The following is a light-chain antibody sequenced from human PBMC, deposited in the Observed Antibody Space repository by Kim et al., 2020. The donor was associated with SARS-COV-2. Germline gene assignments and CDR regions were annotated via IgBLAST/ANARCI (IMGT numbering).Light chain of an antibody. CDR2: YDS. CDR1: NIGSKS. Sequence: GKTARITCGGNNIGSKSVHWYQQKPGQAPVLVIYYDSDRPSGIPERFSGSNSGNTATLTISRVEAGDEADYYCQVWDSSSDHSGWVFGGGTQLTVL. V-gene: IGLV3-21*04. CDR3: QVWDSSSDHSGWV. J-gene: IGLJ3*02.